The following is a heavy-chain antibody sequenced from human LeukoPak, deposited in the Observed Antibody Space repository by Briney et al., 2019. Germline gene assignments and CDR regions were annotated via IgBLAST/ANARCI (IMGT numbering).Heavy chain of an antibody. CDR1: GYIFTGYY. CDR3: ATTYSTVFDY. Sequence: WASVKVSCKASGYIFTGYYMHWVRQAPGQGLEWVGRINPNSGGTNYAQKFQGRVTMTRDTSISTAYMELSSLMSDDTAVYYCATTYSTVFDYWGQGTLVTVSS. CDR2: INPNSGGT. J-gene: IGHJ4*02. V-gene: IGHV1-2*06. D-gene: IGHD1-1*01.